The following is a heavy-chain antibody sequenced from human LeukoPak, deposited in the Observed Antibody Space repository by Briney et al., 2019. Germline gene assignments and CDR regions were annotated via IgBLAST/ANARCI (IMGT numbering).Heavy chain of an antibody. CDR3: ASVYSSSSPYYFDY. V-gene: IGHV4-39*01. J-gene: IGHJ4*02. Sequence: SETLSLTCTVSGGSISSSSYYWGWIRQPPGKGLEWIGSIYYSGSTYYNPSLKSRVTISVDTSKNQFSLKLSSVTAADTAVYYCASVYSSSSPYYFDYWGQGTLVTVSS. CDR1: GGSISSSSYY. D-gene: IGHD6-13*01. CDR2: IYYSGST.